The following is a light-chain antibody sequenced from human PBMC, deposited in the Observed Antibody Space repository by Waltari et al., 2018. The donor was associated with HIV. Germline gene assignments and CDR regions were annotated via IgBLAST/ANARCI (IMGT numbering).Light chain of an antibody. J-gene: IGLJ3*02. CDR3: AAWDDSLNGLWV. V-gene: IGLV1-44*01. Sequence: QSVLTQPPSTSGTPGQRVTISCSGSSAPIRRHTVNWYQHLPGTAPKLLIYGNNQRPSGVPDRFSGSKSGTSASLAISGLQSEDEADYYCAAWDDSLNGLWVFGGGTKLTVL. CDR2: GNN. CDR1: SAPIRRHT.